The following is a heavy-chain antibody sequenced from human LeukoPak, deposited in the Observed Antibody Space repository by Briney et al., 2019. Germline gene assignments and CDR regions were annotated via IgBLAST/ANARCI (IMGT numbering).Heavy chain of an antibody. CDR1: GYTFTSYY. CDR2: INPSGGST. Sequence: ASVKVSCKASGYTFTSYYMHWVRQAPGQGLEWMGIINPSGGSTSYAQKFQGRVTMTRDTSTSAVYMELSSLRSEDTAVYYCARESSGGSSPGGYYYYYGMDVWGQGTTVTVSS. V-gene: IGHV1-46*01. D-gene: IGHD2-15*01. CDR3: ARESSGGSSPGGYYYYYGMDV. J-gene: IGHJ6*02.